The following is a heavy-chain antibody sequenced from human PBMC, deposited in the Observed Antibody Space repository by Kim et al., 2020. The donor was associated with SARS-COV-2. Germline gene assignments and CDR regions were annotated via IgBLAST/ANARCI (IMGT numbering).Heavy chain of an antibody. CDR3: ARGADSSLSD. Sequence: WQYEYAVSVRGRIIVNPDTSKNQFSLQLNSVTPEDTAMYYCARGADSSLSDWGQGTLVTVSS. CDR2: WQY. J-gene: IGHJ4*02. V-gene: IGHV6-1*01. D-gene: IGHD3-22*01.